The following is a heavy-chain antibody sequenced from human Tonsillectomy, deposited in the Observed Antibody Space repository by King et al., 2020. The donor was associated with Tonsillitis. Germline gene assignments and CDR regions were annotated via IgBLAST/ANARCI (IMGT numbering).Heavy chain of an antibody. J-gene: IGHJ4*02. D-gene: IGHD6-13*01. CDR2: INHSGST. CDR3: ARERGSSWYSNYFDY. V-gene: IGHV4-34*01. Sequence: VQLQQWGAGLLKPSETLSLTCAVYGGSFSGYYWSWIRQPPGKGLEWIGEINHSGSTNYNPSLKSRVTISVDTSKNQFSLKLSSVTAADTAVYYCARERGSSWYSNYFDYWGQGTLVTVSS. CDR1: GGSFSGYY.